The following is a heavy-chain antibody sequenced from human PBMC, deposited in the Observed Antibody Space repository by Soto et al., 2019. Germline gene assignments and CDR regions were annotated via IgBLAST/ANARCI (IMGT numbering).Heavy chain of an antibody. CDR3: ARGYAGDGDTGQDAFDI. D-gene: IGHD3-16*01. CDR2: INYSGST. CDR1: GGSFSGYY. Sequence: SETLSLTCAVYGGSFSGYYWSWIRQPPGKGLEWIGEINYSGSTNYNPSLKSRVTISVDTSKNQFSLKLSSVTAADTAVYYCARGYAGDGDTGQDAFDIWGQGTMVTVSS. V-gene: IGHV4-34*01. J-gene: IGHJ3*02.